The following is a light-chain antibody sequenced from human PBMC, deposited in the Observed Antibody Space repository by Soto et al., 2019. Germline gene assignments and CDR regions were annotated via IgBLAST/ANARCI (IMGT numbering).Light chain of an antibody. CDR1: SSDVGGYNY. J-gene: IGLJ2*01. CDR2: DVS. Sequence: QSALTQPASVSGSPGQSFTISCTGTSSDVGGYNYVSWYQQHPGKAPKLMIYDVSTRPSGGSNRFSGSKSGNTASLTISGLQAEDEADYYCSSYTSRSSHVVFGGGTKVTVL. CDR3: SSYTSRSSHVV. V-gene: IGLV2-14*01.